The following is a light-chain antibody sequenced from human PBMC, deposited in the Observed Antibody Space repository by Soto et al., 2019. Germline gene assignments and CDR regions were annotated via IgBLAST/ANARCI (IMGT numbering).Light chain of an antibody. CDR1: QSIYEK. Sequence: EIVMTQSPATLSVSPWERVSLSCRASQSIYEKLAWYQQKPGQTPRLLIYDASTRATGIPARFSGTGSGTEFTLTISSLQSEDFALYYCQQYNDWPLTFGQGAKVDNK. CDR2: DAS. CDR3: QQYNDWPLT. J-gene: IGKJ1*01. V-gene: IGKV3-15*01.